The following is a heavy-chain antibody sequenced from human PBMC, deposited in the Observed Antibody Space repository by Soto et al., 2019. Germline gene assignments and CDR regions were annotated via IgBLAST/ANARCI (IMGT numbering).Heavy chain of an antibody. D-gene: IGHD3-22*01. CDR2: IYYSGST. CDR1: GGSISSSSYY. V-gene: IGHV4-39*01. J-gene: IGHJ6*02. CDR3: ARQGYSYYYYYGMDV. Sequence: PSETLSLTCTVSGGSISSSSYYWGWIRKPPGKGLEWIGSIYYSGSTYYNPSLKSRVTISVDTSKDQFSLKLSSVTAADTAVYYCARQGYSYYYYYGMDVWGQGTTVTVSS.